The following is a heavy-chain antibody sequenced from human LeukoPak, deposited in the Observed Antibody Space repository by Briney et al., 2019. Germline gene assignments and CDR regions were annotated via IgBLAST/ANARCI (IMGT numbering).Heavy chain of an antibody. V-gene: IGHV4-4*09. J-gene: IGHJ4*02. CDR1: GGSISSYY. CDR3: ARHGSPAAGTRDRLYRRAQWGPYFDY. D-gene: IGHD6-13*01. Sequence: PSETLSLTCTVSGGSISSYYWSWIRQPPGKGLEWIGYIYTSGSTNYNPSLKSRVTLSVDTSKNQFSLKLSSVTAADTAVYYCARHGSPAAGTRDRLYRRAQWGPYFDYWGQGTLVTVSS. CDR2: IYTSGST.